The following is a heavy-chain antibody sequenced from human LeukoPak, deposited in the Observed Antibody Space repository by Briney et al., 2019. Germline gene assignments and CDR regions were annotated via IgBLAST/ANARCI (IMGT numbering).Heavy chain of an antibody. CDR3: ARARTYYDILTGYVPGRDAFDI. Sequence: SVKVSCKASGGTFSSYAISWVRQAPGQGLEWMGGIIPIFGTANYAQKFQGRVTITADESTSTAYMELSSLRSEDTAVYYCARARTYYDILTGYVPGRDAFDIWGQGTMVTVSS. CDR1: GGTFSSYA. J-gene: IGHJ3*02. D-gene: IGHD3-9*01. V-gene: IGHV1-69*13. CDR2: IIPIFGTA.